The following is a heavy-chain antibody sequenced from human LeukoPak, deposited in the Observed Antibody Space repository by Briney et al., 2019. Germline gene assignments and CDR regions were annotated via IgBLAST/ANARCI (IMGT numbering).Heavy chain of an antibody. J-gene: IGHJ6*03. CDR1: GGSFSGYY. CDR2: INHSGST. D-gene: IGHD3-9*01. V-gene: IGHV4-34*01. CDR3: ARDGPEVIYDILTDYSHYMDV. Sequence: SETLSLTCAVYGGSFSGYYWSWIRQPPGKGLEWIGEINHSGSTNYNPSLKSRVTISVDTSKNQISLRLTSVTAADTAVYYCARDGPEVIYDILTDYSHYMDVWGQGTTVTVSS.